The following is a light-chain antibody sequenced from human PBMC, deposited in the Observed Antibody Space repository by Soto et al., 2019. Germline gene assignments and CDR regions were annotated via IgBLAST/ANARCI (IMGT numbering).Light chain of an antibody. Sequence: QSALTQPASVSGSPGQSITISCTGTSSDVGGYNYVSWYQQHPGKAPKLIIYDVINRPSGVSNRLSGSKSGNTASLTISGLQADDEADYYCCSYTSSSIRVFGGGTQLTVL. CDR3: CSYTSSSIRV. J-gene: IGLJ7*01. V-gene: IGLV2-14*03. CDR1: SSDVGGYNY. CDR2: DVI.